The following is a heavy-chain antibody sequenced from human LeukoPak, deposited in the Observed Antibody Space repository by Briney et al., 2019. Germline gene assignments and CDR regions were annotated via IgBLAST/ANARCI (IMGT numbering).Heavy chain of an antibody. D-gene: IGHD1-1*01. CDR3: TTALYDWNDVNY. Sequence: PGGSLRLSCAASGFTFSSYATSWVRQAPGKGLEWVSAISGSGGSTYYADSVKGRFTISRDNSKNTLYLQMNSLKTEDTAVYYCTTALYDWNDVNYWGQGTLVTVSS. V-gene: IGHV3-23*01. CDR1: GFTFSSYA. CDR2: ISGSGGST. J-gene: IGHJ4*02.